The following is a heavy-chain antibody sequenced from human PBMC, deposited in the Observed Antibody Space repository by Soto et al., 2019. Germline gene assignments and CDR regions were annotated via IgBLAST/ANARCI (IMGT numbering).Heavy chain of an antibody. Sequence: SVKVSCKASGGTFSNYAISWVRQAPGQGLEWMGGIIPIFGSANYAQKFQGKVTITADESTTTAYLELSSLRSEDTAVYYCARELRYGSGSYSDWFDPWGQGTLVTVSS. V-gene: IGHV1-69*13. CDR2: IIPIFGSA. CDR1: GGTFSNYA. D-gene: IGHD3-10*01. J-gene: IGHJ5*02. CDR3: ARELRYGSGSYSDWFDP.